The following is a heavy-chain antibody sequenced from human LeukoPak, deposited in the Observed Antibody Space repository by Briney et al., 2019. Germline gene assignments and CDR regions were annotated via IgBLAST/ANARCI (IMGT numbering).Heavy chain of an antibody. CDR2: VKQDGSEK. CDR1: GFTFSSYW. V-gene: IGHV3-7*01. D-gene: IGHD6-6*01. Sequence: GGSLRLSCAASGFTFSSYWMSWVRQAPGKGLEWVANVKQDGSEKYYVDSVKGRFTISRDNAKNSLYLQMNSLRAEDTAVYHCARASYSSFPYYYYMDVWGKGTTVTVSS. J-gene: IGHJ6*03. CDR3: ARASYSSFPYYYYMDV.